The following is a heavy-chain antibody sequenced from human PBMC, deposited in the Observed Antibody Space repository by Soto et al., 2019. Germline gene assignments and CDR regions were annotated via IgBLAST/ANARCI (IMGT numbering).Heavy chain of an antibody. V-gene: IGHV3-33*01. CDR3: ARDESGDYYDSSGPLVP. Sequence: SGGSLRLSCAASGFTFSSYVMHWVRQAPGKGLEWVAVIWYDGSNKYYADSVKGRFTISRDNSKNTLYLQMNSLRAEDTAVYYCARDESGDYYDSSGPLVPWGQGTLVTVSS. D-gene: IGHD3-22*01. CDR1: GFTFSSYV. CDR2: IWYDGSNK. J-gene: IGHJ4*02.